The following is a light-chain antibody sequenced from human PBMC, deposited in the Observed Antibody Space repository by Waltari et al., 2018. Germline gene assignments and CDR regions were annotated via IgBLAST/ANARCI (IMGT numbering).Light chain of an antibody. J-gene: IGLJ3*02. CDR2: DVS. V-gene: IGLV2-14*03. Sequence: QSALTQPASVSGSPGQSITIHCTGTSSDVGVYNYVYWYQQHPGKAPKLMIYDVSNRPSGVSNRFSGSKSGNTASLTISGLQAEDEADYYCSSYTRSSTWVFGGGTKLTVL. CDR1: SSDVGVYNY. CDR3: SSYTRSSTWV.